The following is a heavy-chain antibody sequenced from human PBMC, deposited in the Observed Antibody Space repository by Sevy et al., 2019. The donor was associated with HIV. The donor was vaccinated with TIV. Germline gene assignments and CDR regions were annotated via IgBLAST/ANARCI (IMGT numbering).Heavy chain of an antibody. V-gene: IGHV5-51*01. CDR1: GYSFTSYW. D-gene: IGHD1-26*01. J-gene: IGHJ6*03. CDR3: ARRATGRGYYYYYMDV. CDR2: IYPGDSDT. Sequence: GESLKISCKGSGYSFTSYWIGWVRQMPGKGLEWMGIIYPGDSDTRYSPSFQGQVTISADKSISTAYLQWGSLKASDTAMYYCARRATGRGYYYYYMDVWGKGTTVTVSS.